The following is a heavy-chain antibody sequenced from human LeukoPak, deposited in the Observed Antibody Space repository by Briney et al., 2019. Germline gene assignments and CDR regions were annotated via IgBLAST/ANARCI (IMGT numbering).Heavy chain of an antibody. CDR2: IYTGGSDT. Sequence: GESLKISCKGSGYSFTSYWIGWVRQMPGKGLEWMGIIYTGGSDTRYSPSFHGQATNSAHKTISTAYLQWSRLKASDTAMYYCARHFGTAGERGDAFDIWGQGTMVTVSS. D-gene: IGHD3-3*01. V-gene: IGHV5-51*01. CDR1: GYSFTSYW. CDR3: ARHFGTAGERGDAFDI. J-gene: IGHJ3*02.